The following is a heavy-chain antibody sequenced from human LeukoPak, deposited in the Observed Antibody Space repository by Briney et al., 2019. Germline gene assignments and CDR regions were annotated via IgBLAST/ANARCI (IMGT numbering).Heavy chain of an antibody. D-gene: IGHD3-22*01. CDR1: GFTFSSYA. J-gene: IGHJ4*02. CDR2: ISGSGGST. CDR3: AKGGYYYDSSGYYQTDY. Sequence: GGSLRLSCAASGFTFSSYAMSWVRQAPGKGLEWVSAISGSGGSTYYADSVKGRFTISRDNSKNTLYLRMNSLRAEDTAVYYCAKGGYYYDSSGYYQTDYWGQGTLVTVSS. V-gene: IGHV3-23*01.